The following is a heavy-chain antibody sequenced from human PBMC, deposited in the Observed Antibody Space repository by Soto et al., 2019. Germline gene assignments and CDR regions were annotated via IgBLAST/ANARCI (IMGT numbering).Heavy chain of an antibody. CDR1: GYTFTSCC. D-gene: IGHD3-10*01. CDR2: ISAYNGNT. CDR3: ARDSRETMVPGVIPSYYYSYGMDV. J-gene: IGHJ6*02. Sequence: ASVKVSCKASGYTFTSCCIIWVRQAPGQGLKWMGWISAYNGNTNYAQKLQGRVTMTTDTSTSTAYMELRSLRSDDTAVYYCARDSRETMVPGVIPSYYYSYGMDVWGQGTTVTVSS. V-gene: IGHV1-18*01.